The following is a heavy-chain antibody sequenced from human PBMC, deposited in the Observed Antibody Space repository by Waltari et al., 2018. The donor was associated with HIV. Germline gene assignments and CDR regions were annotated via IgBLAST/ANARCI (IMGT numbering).Heavy chain of an antibody. CDR1: GSSISSVYY. Sequence: QVQLQESGPGLVKPSETLSLTCAVSGSSISSVYYLGWLRQPPGQGLEWIGSSYHSGSTYYNPSLKSRVTISVDTSKNQFSLKLSSVTAADTAVYYCARQIQCSGGSCHDAYFDYWGQGTLVTVSS. V-gene: IGHV4-38-2*01. CDR3: ARQIQCSGGSCHDAYFDY. J-gene: IGHJ4*02. CDR2: SYHSGST. D-gene: IGHD2-15*01.